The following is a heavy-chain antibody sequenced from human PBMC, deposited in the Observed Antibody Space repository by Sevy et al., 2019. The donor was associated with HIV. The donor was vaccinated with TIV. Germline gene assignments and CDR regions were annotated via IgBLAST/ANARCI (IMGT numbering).Heavy chain of an antibody. CDR2: ISYDGSDK. J-gene: IGHJ4*02. D-gene: IGHD3-22*01. Sequence: GGSLRLSCAASGITFSYYGMHWVRQAPGKGLEWVAFISYDGSDKFYADSVKGRFTTSRDNSKNTLYLQMNSLRGEDTAVYFCAKDADRSGYTNDAHLDYWGQGTLVTVSS. CDR1: GITFSYYG. CDR3: AKDADRSGYTNDAHLDY. V-gene: IGHV3-30*18.